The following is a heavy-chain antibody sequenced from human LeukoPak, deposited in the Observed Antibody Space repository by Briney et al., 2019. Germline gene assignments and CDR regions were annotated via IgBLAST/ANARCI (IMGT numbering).Heavy chain of an antibody. CDR2: ISGSGGST. CDR1: GFTFSGYA. D-gene: IGHD5-24*01. J-gene: IGHJ4*02. Sequence: TGGSLRLSCAASGFTFSGYAMSWVRQAPGKGLEWVSAISGSGGSTYYADSVKGRFTISRDNSKNTLYLQMNSLRAEDTAVYYCAKDPDGFNYFDYWGQGTLVTVSS. CDR3: AKDPDGFNYFDY. V-gene: IGHV3-23*01.